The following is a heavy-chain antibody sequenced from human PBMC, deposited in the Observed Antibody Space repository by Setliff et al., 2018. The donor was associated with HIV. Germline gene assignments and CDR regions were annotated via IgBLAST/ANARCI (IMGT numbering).Heavy chain of an antibody. V-gene: IGHV1-18*01. D-gene: IGHD3-10*01. CDR2: ISAYSGET. CDR1: GFAFTNYG. Sequence: GASVKVSCKTPGFAFTNYGFTWVRQAPGQGLEWMGWISAYSGETFSTLKFRDRVTLTTDTSTNTAHMELRSLTYGDTAVYFCARGWDYGVRKPEDWGQGTLVTVSS. CDR3: ARGWDYGVRKPED. J-gene: IGHJ4*02.